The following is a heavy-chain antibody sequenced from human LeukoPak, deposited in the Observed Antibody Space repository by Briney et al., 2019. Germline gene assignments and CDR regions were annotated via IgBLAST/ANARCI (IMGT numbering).Heavy chain of an antibody. Sequence: ASVKVSCKASGYTFTSYYTHWVRQAPGQGLEWMGWINPNGGGTNYAHKFQGRVTMTRDTSISTAYMELSSLRSDDTAVYYCARAGYCSGGSCPYYFDLWGEGILVTVSS. CDR3: ARAGYCSGGSCPYYFDL. D-gene: IGHD2-15*01. J-gene: IGHJ4*02. V-gene: IGHV1-2*02. CDR1: GYTFTSYY. CDR2: INPNGGGT.